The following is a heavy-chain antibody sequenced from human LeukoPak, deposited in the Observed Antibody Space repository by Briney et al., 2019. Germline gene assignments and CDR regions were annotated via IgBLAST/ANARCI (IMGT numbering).Heavy chain of an antibody. J-gene: IGHJ4*02. CDR3: ARDVGTAMVHY. CDR1: GYTFTSHG. CDR2: IIPILGIA. V-gene: IGHV1-69*04. Sequence: ASSVKVSCKASGYTFTSHGISWVRQAPGQGLEWMGRIIPILGIANYAQKFQGRVTITTDKSTSTAYMDLSSLRSEDTAVYYCARDVGTAMVHYWGQGTLVTVSS. D-gene: IGHD5-18*01.